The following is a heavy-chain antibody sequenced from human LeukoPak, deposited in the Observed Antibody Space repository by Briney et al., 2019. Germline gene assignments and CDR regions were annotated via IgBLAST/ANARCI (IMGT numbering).Heavy chain of an antibody. CDR3: SVETQNAFDI. CDR2: ISSSSSTI. V-gene: IGHV3-48*01. J-gene: IGHJ3*02. Sequence: GGSPRLSCAASGFTFSSYSMNWVRQAPGKGLEWVSYISSSSSTIYYADSVKGRFTIYRDNAKNSLYLHMSSLRAEDTAVYYCSVETQNAFDIWGQGTMVTVSS. CDR1: GFTFSSYS.